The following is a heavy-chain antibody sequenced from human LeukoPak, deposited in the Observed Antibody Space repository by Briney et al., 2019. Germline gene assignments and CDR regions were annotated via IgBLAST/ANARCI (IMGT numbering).Heavy chain of an antibody. CDR1: GFTFSSYG. J-gene: IGHJ4*02. D-gene: IGHD4/OR15-4a*01. CDR2: IWYDGSNK. V-gene: IGHV3-33*06. CDR3: AKSPFEANYYFDY. Sequence: PGGSLRLSCAASGFTFSSYGIHWVRQAPGKGLEWVAVIWYDGSNKYYADSVKGRFTISRDNSKNTLYLQMNSLRAEDTAVYYCAKSPFEANYYFDYWGQGTLVTVSS.